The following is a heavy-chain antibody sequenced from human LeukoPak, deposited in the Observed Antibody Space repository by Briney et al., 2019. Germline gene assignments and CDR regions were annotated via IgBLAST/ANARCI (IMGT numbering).Heavy chain of an antibody. CDR1: GYSFTSYW. CDR3: ARTYYYDSSGYRKHSPYGMDV. V-gene: IGHV5-51*01. D-gene: IGHD3-22*01. J-gene: IGHJ6*02. Sequence: HGESLKISCKGSGYSFTSYWIGWVRQMPGKGLEWMGIIYPGDSDTRYSPSFQGQVTISADKSTSTAYLQWSSLKASDTAMYYCARTYYYDSSGYRKHSPYGMDVWGQGTTVTVSS. CDR2: IYPGDSDT.